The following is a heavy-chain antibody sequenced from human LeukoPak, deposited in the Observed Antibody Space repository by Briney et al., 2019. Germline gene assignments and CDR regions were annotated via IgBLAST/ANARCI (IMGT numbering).Heavy chain of an antibody. CDR1: GFTFSSYS. Sequence: GGSLRLSCAASGFTFSSYSMNWVRQAPGKGLEWVSSISSSSSYIYYADSVKGRFTISRDKAKNSLYLQMNSLRAEDTAVYYCWVVAASYGMDVWGKGTTVTVSS. V-gene: IGHV3-21*01. J-gene: IGHJ6*04. CDR2: ISSSSSYI. CDR3: WVVAASYGMDV. D-gene: IGHD2-15*01.